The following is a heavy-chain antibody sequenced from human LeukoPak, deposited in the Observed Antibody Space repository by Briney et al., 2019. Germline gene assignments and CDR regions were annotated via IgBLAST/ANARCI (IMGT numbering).Heavy chain of an antibody. V-gene: IGHV3-30*18. Sequence: PGRSLTLSCAASGFTFSTYGMHWVRQAPGKGLEWVAVISSDGSLKYYADSVKGRFTISRDNSKNTLFLQMNSLRAEDTAIYHCAKEIHDYSGYDIWGQGTMVTVSS. CDR3: AKEIHDYSGYDI. J-gene: IGHJ3*02. CDR2: ISSDGSLK. D-gene: IGHD5-12*01. CDR1: GFTFSTYG.